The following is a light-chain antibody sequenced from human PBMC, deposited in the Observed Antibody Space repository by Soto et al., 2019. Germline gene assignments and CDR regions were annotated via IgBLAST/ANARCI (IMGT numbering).Light chain of an antibody. Sequence: EMVLKQSPGTLSLSPGERATLSCRASQSVSSSYLAWYQQKPGQAPRLLIYGASSRATGIPDRFSGSRSGTDFTLTISRLEPEDFAVYYCQQYGSSPQTFGQGTKVEIK. CDR2: GAS. CDR1: QSVSSSY. V-gene: IGKV3-20*01. J-gene: IGKJ1*01. CDR3: QQYGSSPQT.